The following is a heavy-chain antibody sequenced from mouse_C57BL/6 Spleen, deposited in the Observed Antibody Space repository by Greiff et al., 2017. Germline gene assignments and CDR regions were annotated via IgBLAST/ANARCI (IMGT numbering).Heavy chain of an antibody. CDR1: GYTFTSYW. Sequence: QVQLQQPGAELVRPGSSVKLSCKASGYTFTSYWMHWVKQRPIQGLEWIGNIDPSDSETHYNQKFKDKATLTVDKSSSTAYMQLSSLTSEESAVYYWARGRMDYGAWFAYWGQGTLVTVSA. D-gene: IGHD2-4*01. CDR3: ARGRMDYGAWFAY. CDR2: IDPSDSET. J-gene: IGHJ3*01. V-gene: IGHV1-52*01.